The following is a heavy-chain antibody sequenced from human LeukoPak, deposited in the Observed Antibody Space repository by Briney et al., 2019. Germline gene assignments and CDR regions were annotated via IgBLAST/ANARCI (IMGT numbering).Heavy chain of an antibody. CDR1: GGTFSSYA. V-gene: IGHV1-69*05. CDR2: IIPIFGTA. J-gene: IGHJ4*02. D-gene: IGHD3-3*01. Sequence: SVKVSCKASGGTFSSYAISWVRQAPGQGLELMGGIIPIFGTANYAQKFQGRVTITTDESTSTAYMELSSLRSEDTAVYYCARARGKDYDFWSGYSGWGQGTLVTVSS. CDR3: ARARGKDYDFWSGYSG.